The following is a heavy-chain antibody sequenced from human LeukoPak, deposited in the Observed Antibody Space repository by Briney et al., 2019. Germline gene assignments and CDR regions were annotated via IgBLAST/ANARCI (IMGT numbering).Heavy chain of an antibody. CDR2: ISGSGGST. D-gene: IGHD1-1*01. J-gene: IGHJ4*02. CDR3: AKDPLERSDHFDY. V-gene: IGHV3-23*01. CDR1: GFTSSSYA. Sequence: PGGSLRLSCAASGFTSSSYAMSWVRQAPGKGLEWVSAISGSGGSTYYADSVKGRFTISRDNSKNTLYLQMNSLRAEDTAVYYCAKDPLERSDHFDYWGQGTLVTVSS.